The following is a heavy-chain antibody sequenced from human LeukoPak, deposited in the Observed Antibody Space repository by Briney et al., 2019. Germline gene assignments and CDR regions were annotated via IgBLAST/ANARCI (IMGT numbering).Heavy chain of an antibody. CDR3: CKPGGVYVWGSYRYPFDY. Sequence: AGGSLRPSCAASGLTVSSYEMSWVRQAPGKGLEWVSYISSSGGTIFYSDSVQGRFTISRDNAKNSLHLQMNSLRAEDTAVYYCCKPGGVYVWGSYRYPFDYWGQGTLVTVSS. J-gene: IGHJ4*02. CDR1: GLTVSSYE. V-gene: IGHV3-48*03. CDR2: ISSSGGTI. D-gene: IGHD3-16*02.